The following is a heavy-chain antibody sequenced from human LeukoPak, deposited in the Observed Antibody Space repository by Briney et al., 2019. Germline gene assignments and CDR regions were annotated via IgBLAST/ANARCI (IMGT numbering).Heavy chain of an antibody. Sequence: PGGSLRLSCAASGFTFSNAWMSWVRQAPGKGLEWVGRIKSKTDGGTTEYAASVKGRFTISRDDSKSIAYLQMNSLKTEDTAVYYCTRVFNYDILTGYSDYWGQGTLVTVSS. J-gene: IGHJ4*02. D-gene: IGHD3-9*01. V-gene: IGHV3-15*01. CDR2: IKSKTDGGTT. CDR3: TRVFNYDILTGYSDY. CDR1: GFTFSNAW.